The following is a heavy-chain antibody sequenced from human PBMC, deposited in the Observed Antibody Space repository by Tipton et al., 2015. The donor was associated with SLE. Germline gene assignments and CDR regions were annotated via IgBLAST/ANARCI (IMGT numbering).Heavy chain of an antibody. CDR2: ISGSDGST. J-gene: IGHJ3*02. Sequence: SLRLSCAASGFTFDKFAMRWVRQSPEKGLEWVSSISGSDGSTYYADSVKGRFTISRDNSKNTLYLQMNSLRAEDTAVYYCARRNSESGAFDMWGQETLVTVSS. V-gene: IGHV3-23*01. D-gene: IGHD3-10*01. CDR3: ARRNSESGAFDM. CDR1: GFTFDKFA.